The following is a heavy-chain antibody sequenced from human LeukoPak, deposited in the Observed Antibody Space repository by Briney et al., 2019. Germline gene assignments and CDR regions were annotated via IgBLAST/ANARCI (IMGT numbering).Heavy chain of an antibody. V-gene: IGHV4-34*01. D-gene: IGHD3-22*01. Sequence: SETLSLTCALSRGSITDYFYNWVRQPPGKGLEWIGEINQSGSSTYNPTLKSRVIISVDTSKNQFSLKLTAVTAADTAVYYWVRRDSYSSGYYYFYYWGQGTLVTVSS. CDR2: INQSGSS. CDR3: VRRDSYSSGYYYFYY. CDR1: RGSITDYF. J-gene: IGHJ4*02.